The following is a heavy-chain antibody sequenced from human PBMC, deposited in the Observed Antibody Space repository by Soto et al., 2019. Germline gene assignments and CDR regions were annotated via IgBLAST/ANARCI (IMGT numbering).Heavy chain of an antibody. CDR2: IIPIFGTA. CDR3: AREGCSGGSCYSPYYYYGMDV. V-gene: IGHV1-69*13. J-gene: IGHJ6*02. CDR1: GGTLSSYA. Sequence: GASVKVSCKASGGTLSSYAISWVRQAPGQGLEWMGGIIPIFGTANYAQKFQGRVTITADESTSTAYMELSSLRSEDTAVYYCAREGCSGGSCYSPYYYYGMDVWGQGTTVTVSS. D-gene: IGHD2-15*01.